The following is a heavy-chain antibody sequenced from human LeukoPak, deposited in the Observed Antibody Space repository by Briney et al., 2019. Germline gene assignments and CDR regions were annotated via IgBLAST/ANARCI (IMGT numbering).Heavy chain of an antibody. CDR2: IIPIFGTA. Sequence: SVKVSCKASGGTFSSYAISWVRHAPGQGLEWMGGIIPIFGTANYAQKFQGRVTITADESTSTAYMELSSLRSEDTAVYYCATELRYFDWFRNNWFDPWGQGTLVTVSS. V-gene: IGHV1-69*01. CDR3: ATELRYFDWFRNNWFDP. D-gene: IGHD3-9*01. CDR1: GGTFSSYA. J-gene: IGHJ5*02.